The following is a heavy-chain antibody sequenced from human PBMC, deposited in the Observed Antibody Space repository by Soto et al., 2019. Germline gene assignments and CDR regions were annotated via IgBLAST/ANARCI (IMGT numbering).Heavy chain of an antibody. CDR3: AAPRDEYGSGVSWFTYGMDI. CDR2: LDGAGGST. V-gene: IGHV3-23*01. Sequence: PGGSLRLSCLASGFNFSDYAMTWGRHVPGRGRGWVASLDGAGGSTYYADSVRGRFTISRDNSQNTLFLQMKRLTVDDTAIYYCAAPRDEYGSGVSWFTYGMDIWGQGTTVTVSS. CDR1: GFNFSDYA. J-gene: IGHJ6*02. D-gene: IGHD3-10*01.